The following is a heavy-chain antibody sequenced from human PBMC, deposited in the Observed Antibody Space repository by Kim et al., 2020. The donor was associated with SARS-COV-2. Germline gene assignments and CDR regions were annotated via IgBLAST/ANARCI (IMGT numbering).Heavy chain of an antibody. V-gene: IGHV4-34*01. Sequence: SETLSLTCAVYGGSFSGYYWSWIRQPPGKGLEWIGEINHSGSTNYNPSLKSRVTISVDTSKNQFSLKLSSVTAADTAVYYCARGGGAALAAAGTKSNWFDPWGQGTLVTVSS. CDR3: ARGGGAALAAAGTKSNWFDP. J-gene: IGHJ5*02. D-gene: IGHD6-13*01. CDR1: GGSFSGYY. CDR2: INHSGST.